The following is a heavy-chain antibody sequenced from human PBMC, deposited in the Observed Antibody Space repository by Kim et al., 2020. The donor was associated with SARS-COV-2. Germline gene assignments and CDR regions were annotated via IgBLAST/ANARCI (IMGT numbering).Heavy chain of an antibody. D-gene: IGHD1-1*01. CDR3: ARDWNLGYYYYGMDV. J-gene: IGHJ6*02. CDR2: INSDGSST. CDR1: GFTFSSYW. V-gene: IGHV3-74*01. Sequence: GGSLRLSCAASGFTFSSYWMHWVRQAPGKGLVWVSRINSDGSSTSYADSVKGRFTISRDNAKNTLYLQMNSLRAEDTAVYYCARDWNLGYYYYGMDVWGQGTTVTVS.